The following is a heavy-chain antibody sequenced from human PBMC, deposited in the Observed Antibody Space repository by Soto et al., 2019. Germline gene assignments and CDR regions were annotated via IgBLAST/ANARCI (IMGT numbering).Heavy chain of an antibody. CDR1: GFTFSSYA. CDR2: ISGSGGST. CDR3: AKGGYDYIWGSYALFDY. Sequence: GESLRLSCAASGFTFSSYAMSWVRQAPGKGLEWVSAISGSGGSTYYADSVKGRFTISRDNSKNTLYLQMNSLRAEDTAVYYCAKGGYDYIWGSYALFDYWGQGTLVTVSS. D-gene: IGHD3-16*01. J-gene: IGHJ4*02. V-gene: IGHV3-23*01.